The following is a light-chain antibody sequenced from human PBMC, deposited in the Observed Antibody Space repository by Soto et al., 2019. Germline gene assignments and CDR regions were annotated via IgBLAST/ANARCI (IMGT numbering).Light chain of an antibody. CDR3: CSYAGSYTHYV. CDR1: SSDVGGYNS. Sequence: QSALTQPRSVSGSPGQSITISCTGTSSDVGGYNSVSWYRQHPGKAPKLMIYDVSKRPSGVPDRFSGSKSGNTASLTISGLQAEDEADYYCCSYAGSYTHYVFGTGTKVTVL. CDR2: DVS. J-gene: IGLJ1*01. V-gene: IGLV2-11*01.